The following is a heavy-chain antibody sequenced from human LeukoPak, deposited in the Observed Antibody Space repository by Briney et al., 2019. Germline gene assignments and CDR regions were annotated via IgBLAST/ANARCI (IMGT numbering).Heavy chain of an antibody. CDR2: IYPGDSDT. CDR3: ARHIRTDFGSGPVDY. V-gene: IGHV5-51*01. Sequence: GESLKISCKGSGYSFTSYWIGWVRQMPGKGLEWMGIIYPGDSDTRYSPSFQGQVTISADKSISTAYLQWSSLKASDTAMYYCARHIRTDFGSGPVDYWGQGTLVTVSS. D-gene: IGHD3-3*01. CDR1: GYSFTSYW. J-gene: IGHJ4*02.